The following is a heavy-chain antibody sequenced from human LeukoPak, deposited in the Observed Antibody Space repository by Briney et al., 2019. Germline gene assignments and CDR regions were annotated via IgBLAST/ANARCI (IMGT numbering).Heavy chain of an antibody. Sequence: GGSLRLSCAASGFTFSHYAMHWVRQAPGKGLEWAALILYDGSNDYYADSVKGRFTISRDNAKNSLYLQMNSLRAEDTAVYYCARKVFNYYYYMDVWGKGTTVTVSS. CDR2: ILYDGSND. J-gene: IGHJ6*03. CDR3: ARKVFNYYYYMDV. V-gene: IGHV3-30*04. CDR1: GFTFSHYA. D-gene: IGHD2-8*01.